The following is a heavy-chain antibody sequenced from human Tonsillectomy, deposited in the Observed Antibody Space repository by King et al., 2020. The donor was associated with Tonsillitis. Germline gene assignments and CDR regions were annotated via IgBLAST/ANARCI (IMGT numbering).Heavy chain of an antibody. CDR1: GFTFSNHA. V-gene: IGHV3-30*04. CDR2: ISYHGIIK. J-gene: IGHJ5*02. D-gene: IGHD4-17*01. CDR3: AREASGTTETTSWFDP. Sequence: VQQVESGGGVVQPGRSLRLSCAASGFTFSNHAMHWVRQAPGKGLEWVAIISYHGIIKYYADSVKGRFTISRDNSKNTLYLQMNSLRTEDTALYYCAREASGTTETTSWFDPWGQGTLVTVSS.